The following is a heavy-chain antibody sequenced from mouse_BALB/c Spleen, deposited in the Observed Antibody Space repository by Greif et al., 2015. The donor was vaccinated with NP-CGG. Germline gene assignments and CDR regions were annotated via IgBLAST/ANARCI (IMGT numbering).Heavy chain of an antibody. Sequence: EVQRVESGGGLVKPGGSLKLSCAASGFTFSSYTMSWVRQTPEKRLEWVATISSGGSYAYYPDSVKGRFTISRDNAKNTLYLQMSSLKSEDTAMYYCTRGVNYAMDYWGQGTSVTVSS. V-gene: IGHV5-6-4*01. CDR2: ISSGGSYA. J-gene: IGHJ4*01. D-gene: IGHD2-12*01. CDR1: GFTFSSYT. CDR3: TRGVNYAMDY.